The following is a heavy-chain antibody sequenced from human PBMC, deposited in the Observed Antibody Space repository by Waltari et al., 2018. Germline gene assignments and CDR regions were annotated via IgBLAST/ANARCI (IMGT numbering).Heavy chain of an antibody. J-gene: IGHJ5*02. CDR1: GYSISSGYY. V-gene: IGHV4-38-2*01. CDR3: ARVCSSTSCYRGDFDP. Sequence: QVQLQESGPGLVKPSETLSLTCAVSGYSISSGYYWGWIRQPPGKGLEWIGSIYHSGSTYDNPSLKSRVTISVDTSKNQFSLKLSSVTAADTAVYYCARVCSSTSCYRGDFDPWGQGTLVTVSS. D-gene: IGHD2-2*02. CDR2: IYHSGST.